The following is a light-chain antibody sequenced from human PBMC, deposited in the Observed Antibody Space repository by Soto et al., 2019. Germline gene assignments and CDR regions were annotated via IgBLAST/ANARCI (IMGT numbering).Light chain of an antibody. CDR3: QQRSHWPPIT. J-gene: IGKJ5*01. CDR2: DAS. Sequence: EMVLTQSPATLSLSPGERGTLSCRASQSVSSSLAWYQQNPGQAPRLLIYDASNRATGIPARFSGSGSGTDFTLTISSLEPEDFAVYYCQQRSHWPPITFGQGTRLEIK. V-gene: IGKV3-11*01. CDR1: QSVSSS.